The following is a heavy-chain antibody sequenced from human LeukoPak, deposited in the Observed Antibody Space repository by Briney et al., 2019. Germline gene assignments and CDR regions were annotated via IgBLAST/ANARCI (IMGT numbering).Heavy chain of an antibody. Sequence: GGSLSLSCAASGFIVSYIGMEWVRHAPGKGREWVVVIWSDGTNTVYTGSGKGPLTISTDKSPNTMCLQRNRLRAEDTAMYSCARDAQRWFDYSNSLKSWGHGILVTVSS. CDR2: IWSDGTNT. J-gene: IGHJ5*01. V-gene: IGHV3-33*02. CDR3: ARDAQRWFDYSNSLKS. CDR1: GFIVSYIG. D-gene: IGHD4-11*01.